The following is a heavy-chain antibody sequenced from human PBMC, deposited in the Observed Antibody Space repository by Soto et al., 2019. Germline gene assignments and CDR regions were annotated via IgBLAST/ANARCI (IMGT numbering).Heavy chain of an antibody. V-gene: IGHV3-30*18. D-gene: IGHD1-26*01. J-gene: IGHJ1*01. Sequence: QVQLVESGGGVVQPGRSLRLSCAASGFTFSSYGMHWVRQAPGKGLEWVAVISYDGSNKYYADSVKGRFTISRDNSKNTLYLQMNSLRAEDTAVYYCAKEGSFTVMKYSGSYLLETRQWRPFQHWGQGTLVTVSS. CDR1: GFTFSSYG. CDR3: AKEGSFTVMKYSGSYLLETRQWRPFQH. CDR2: ISYDGSNK.